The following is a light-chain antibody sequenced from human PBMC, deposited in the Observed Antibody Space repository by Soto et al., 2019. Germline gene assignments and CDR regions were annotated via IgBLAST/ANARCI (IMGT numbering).Light chain of an antibody. J-gene: IGLJ1*01. CDR3: SSYAGSLYV. CDR2: GGS. V-gene: IGLV2-8*01. Sequence: QSALTQPPSPSGSPGQSVTISCTGTSSDVGGYNYVSWYQQHPGKAPKLMIYGGSKRPSGVPDRFSGYKSGNTASLTVSGLQAEDEADYYCSSYAGSLYVFGTGTKVTVL. CDR1: SSDVGGYNY.